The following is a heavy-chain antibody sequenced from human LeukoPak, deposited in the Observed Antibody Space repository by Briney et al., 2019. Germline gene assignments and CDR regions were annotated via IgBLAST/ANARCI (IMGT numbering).Heavy chain of an antibody. Sequence: PSEALSFTCTVSGGSIISYYWSWIRQPPGKGLEYIGYIYYSGSTDYNPSLKSRVTISVDTSKNQFSLNLRSVTAADTAVYYCARGSGTTYRPSDYWGQGVLVTVSS. J-gene: IGHJ4*02. D-gene: IGHD3-10*01. CDR2: IYYSGST. V-gene: IGHV4-59*13. CDR3: ARGSGTTYRPSDY. CDR1: GGSIISYY.